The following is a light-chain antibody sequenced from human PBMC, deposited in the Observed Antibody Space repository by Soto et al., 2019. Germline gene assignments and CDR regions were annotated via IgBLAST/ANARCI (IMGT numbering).Light chain of an antibody. Sequence: AIQLTQSPSSLSASVGDRVTITCRASQSISSYLNWYHQKPGKAPKLLIFASSHLQSGVPSRFSGSGSGTDFTLTISSLQPEDFATYYCQQYNSYPITFGQGTRLEIK. V-gene: IGKV1-13*02. J-gene: IGKJ5*01. CDR1: QSISSY. CDR3: QQYNSYPIT. CDR2: ASS.